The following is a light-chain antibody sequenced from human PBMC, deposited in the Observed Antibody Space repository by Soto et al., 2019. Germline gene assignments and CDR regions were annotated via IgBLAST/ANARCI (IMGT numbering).Light chain of an antibody. CDR2: STN. Sequence: QAVVTQEPSFSVSPGGTVTLTCGLNSGSVSTSHYPSWLQQTPGQAPRTLLHSTNTHSSGVPDRFSGSILGNKAALTITGAQADDECDYYCVLFMGSGIWAFGGGTQLTVL. J-gene: IGLJ3*02. CDR1: SGSVSTSHY. V-gene: IGLV8-61*01. CDR3: VLFMGSGIWA.